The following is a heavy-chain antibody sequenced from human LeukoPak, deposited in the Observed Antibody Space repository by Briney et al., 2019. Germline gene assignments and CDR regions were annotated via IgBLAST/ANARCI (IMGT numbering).Heavy chain of an antibody. V-gene: IGHV4-34*01. J-gene: IGHJ6*03. CDR3: ARGRGPRYSSSWSANFYYYYYMDV. CDR1: GGSFSGSY. D-gene: IGHD6-13*01. Sequence: SETLSLTCAVYGGSFSGSYWSWIRQPPEKGLEWIGEINHSGSTNYNPSLKSRVTISVDTSKNQFSLKLSSVTAADTAVYYCARGRGPRYSSSWSANFYYYYYMDVWGKGTTVTVSS. CDR2: INHSGST.